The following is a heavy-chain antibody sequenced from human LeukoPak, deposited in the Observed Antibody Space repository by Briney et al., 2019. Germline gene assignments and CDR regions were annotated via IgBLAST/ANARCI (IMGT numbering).Heavy chain of an antibody. J-gene: IGHJ4*02. CDR3: APSSLTFSNGWYGY. CDR1: GFTFSSYW. Sequence: PGGSLRLSCAASGFTFSSYWMHWVRQAPGKGLVWVSRINSDGSSTTYAGSVKGRFTISRDNAKNTLYLQMNSLRAEDTAVYYCAPSSLTFSNGWYGYWGQGTLVTVSS. D-gene: IGHD6-19*01. V-gene: IGHV3-74*01. CDR2: INSDGSST.